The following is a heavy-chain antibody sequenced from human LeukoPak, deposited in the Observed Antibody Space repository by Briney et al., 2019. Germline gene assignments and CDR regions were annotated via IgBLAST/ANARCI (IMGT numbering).Heavy chain of an antibody. D-gene: IGHD3-10*01. CDR3: ARDPDYYGSGSMDY. CDR2: IIPIFGTA. Sequence: SVKVSCKASGGTFSSYAISWVRQAPGQGLEWMGRIIPIFGTANYAQKFQGRVTITTDESTSTAYMELSSLRSEDTAVYYCARDPDYYGSGSMDYWGQGTLVTVSS. CDR1: GGTFSSYA. J-gene: IGHJ4*02. V-gene: IGHV1-69*05.